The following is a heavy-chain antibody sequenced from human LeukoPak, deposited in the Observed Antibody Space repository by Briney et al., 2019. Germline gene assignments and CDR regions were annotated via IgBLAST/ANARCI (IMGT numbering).Heavy chain of an antibody. CDR2: IRFDGSNT. D-gene: IGHD6-6*01. J-gene: IGHJ4*02. CDR1: GFSFNNYG. Sequence: GGSLRLSCTASGFSFNNYGMHWVRQAPGKGLEWVSFIRFDGSNTYYSDSVKGRFTISRDNSKNTLYLQMNSLRVEDTAVYYCAKGSSSSRPYYFDFWGQGTLVTVSS. CDR3: AKGSSSSRPYYFDF. V-gene: IGHV3-30*02.